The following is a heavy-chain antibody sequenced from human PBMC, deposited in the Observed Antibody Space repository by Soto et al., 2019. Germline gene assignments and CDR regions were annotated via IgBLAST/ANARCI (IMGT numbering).Heavy chain of an antibody. CDR2: ISSSSSTI. J-gene: IGHJ4*02. CDR1: GFTFSSYS. D-gene: IGHD6-13*01. V-gene: IGHV3-48*04. CDR3: ARDGAGGYSSTFDY. Sequence: GGSLRLSCAASGFTFSSYSMNWVRQAPGKGLEWVSYISSSSSTIYYADSVKGRFTISRDNAKNSLYLQMNSLRAEDTAVYYCARDGAGGYSSTFDYWGQGTLVTVSS.